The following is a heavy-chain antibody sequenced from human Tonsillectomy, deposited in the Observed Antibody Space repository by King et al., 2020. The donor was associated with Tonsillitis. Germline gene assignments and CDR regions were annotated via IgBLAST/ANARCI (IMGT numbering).Heavy chain of an antibody. CDR1: GFTFSSYG. CDR2: IRYDGSNK. V-gene: IGHV3-30*02. CDR3: AKDPSQLEQTLFDY. D-gene: IGHD1/OR15-1a*01. Sequence: VQLVESGGGVVQPGGSLRLSCAASGFTFSSYGMHWVRQAPGKGLEWVAFIRYDGSNKYYADSVKGRFTISRDNSKNTLYLQMNSLRAEDTAEYYCAKDPSQLEQTLFDYWGQGTLVTVSS. J-gene: IGHJ4*02.